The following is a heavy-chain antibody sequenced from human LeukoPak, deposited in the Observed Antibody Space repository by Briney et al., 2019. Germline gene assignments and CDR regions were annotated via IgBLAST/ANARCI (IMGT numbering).Heavy chain of an antibody. CDR2: ISPSGGST. CDR3: ARDNSVRDEAWWFNP. J-gene: IGHJ5*02. D-gene: IGHD5-24*01. Sequence: GASVKVSCKTFGDTFTRKYMHWVRQAPGQGPEWMGVISPSGGSTTYAQKFQGRVTLTRDMSTSTDYLELSSLRSEDTAVYYRARDNSVRDEAWWFNPWGQGTLVTVSS. CDR1: GDTFTRKY. V-gene: IGHV1-46*01.